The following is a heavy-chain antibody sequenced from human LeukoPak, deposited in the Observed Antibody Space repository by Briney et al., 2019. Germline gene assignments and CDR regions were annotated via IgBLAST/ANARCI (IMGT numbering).Heavy chain of an antibody. J-gene: IGHJ4*02. D-gene: IGHD3-3*01. CDR2: VDPEDGET. CDR3: ATGLTIFGVATNSMVDY. V-gene: IGHV1-69-2*01. CDR1: GYTFTDYY. Sequence: GASVKVSCKASGYTFTDYYMHWMQQAPGKGLEWMGRVDPEDGETIYAEKFQGRVTITADTSTDTAYMELSSLRSEDTAVYYCATGLTIFGVATNSMVDYWGQGTLVTVSS.